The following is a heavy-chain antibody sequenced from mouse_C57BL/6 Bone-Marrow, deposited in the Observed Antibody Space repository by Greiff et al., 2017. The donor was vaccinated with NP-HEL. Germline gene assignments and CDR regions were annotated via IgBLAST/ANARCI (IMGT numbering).Heavy chain of an antibody. CDR2: IWSGGST. CDR1: GFSLTSYG. D-gene: IGHD2-3*01. J-gene: IGHJ3*01. Sequence: QVQLKQSGPGLVQPSQSLSITCTVSGFSLTSYGVHWVRQSPGKGLEWLGVIWSGGSTDYNAAFISRLSISKDNSKSQVFFKMNSLQADDTAIYYCARISRWLLLPGAYWGQGTLVTVSA. V-gene: IGHV2-2*01. CDR3: ARISRWLLLPGAY.